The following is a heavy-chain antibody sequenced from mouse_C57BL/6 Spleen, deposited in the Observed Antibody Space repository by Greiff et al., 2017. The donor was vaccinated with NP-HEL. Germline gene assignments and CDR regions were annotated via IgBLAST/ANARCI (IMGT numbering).Heavy chain of an antibody. D-gene: IGHD2-5*01. CDR2: IDPEDGET. CDR1: GFNIKDYY. CDR3: ARVPADYSNYGGYAMDY. V-gene: IGHV14-2*01. Sequence: EVQLQQSGAELVKPGASVKLSCTASGFNIKDYYMHWVKQRPEQGLEWIGRIDPEDGETKYAPKFQGKATITADTSSNTAYLQLSSLTSEDTAVYYCARVPADYSNYGGYAMDYWGQGTSVTVSS. J-gene: IGHJ4*01.